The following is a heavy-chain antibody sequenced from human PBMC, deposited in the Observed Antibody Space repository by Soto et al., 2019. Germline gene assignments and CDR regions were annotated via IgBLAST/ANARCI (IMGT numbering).Heavy chain of an antibody. J-gene: IGHJ4*02. V-gene: IGHV3-11*04. CDR2: ISSSGPPI. CDR1: GFTFSDYY. D-gene: IGHD5-18*01. Sequence: GGSLRLSCAASGFTFSDYYMSWIRQAPGKGLEWVSYISSSGPPIYYADSVKGRFTISRDNAKNSLYLQMNSLRAEDTAVYYCARDYSSYGPFDYWGQGTLVTVSS. CDR3: ARDYSSYGPFDY.